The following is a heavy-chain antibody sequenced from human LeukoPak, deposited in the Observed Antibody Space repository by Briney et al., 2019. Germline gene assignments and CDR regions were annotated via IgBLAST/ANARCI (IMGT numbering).Heavy chain of an antibody. J-gene: IGHJ4*02. D-gene: IGHD6-19*01. CDR1: GFTVSSNY. CDR3: ARRYSSGWWIDY. V-gene: IGHV3-53*01. Sequence: GGSLRLSCAASGFTVSSNYMNWVRQAPGKGLEWVSVIYSGGSTYYADSVKGRFTISRDNSKNTLYLQMNTLRAEDTAVYYCARRYSSGWWIDYWGQGTLVTVSS. CDR2: IYSGGST.